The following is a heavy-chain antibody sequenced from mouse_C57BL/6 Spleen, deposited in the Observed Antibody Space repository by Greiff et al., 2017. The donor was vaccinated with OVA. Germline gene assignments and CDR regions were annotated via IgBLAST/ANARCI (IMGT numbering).Heavy chain of an antibody. D-gene: IGHD1-1*01. J-gene: IGHJ2*01. CDR2: IYPGDGDT. CDR3: ARSNYYGSSLDD. Sequence: QVQLQQSGPELVKPGASVKISCKASGYAFSSSWMNWVKQRPGKGLEWIGRIYPGDGDTNYNGKLKGKATLTADKSSSTAYMQLSSLTSEDSAVYFCARSNYYGSSLDDWGQGTTLTGSS. V-gene: IGHV1-82*01. CDR1: GYAFSSSW.